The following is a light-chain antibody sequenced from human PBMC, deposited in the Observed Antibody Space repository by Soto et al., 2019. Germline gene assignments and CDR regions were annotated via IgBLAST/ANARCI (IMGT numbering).Light chain of an antibody. CDR1: SSDF. V-gene: IGLV2-23*01. CDR2: ERG. J-gene: IGLJ1*01. CDR3: CSYVPSGTYV. Sequence: QSALTQPASVSGSPGQSITISCAGTSSDFVSWYQQHPGKVPKLMISERGQRPSGVSNRFSGSKSGNTASLTISGLQAEDEADYFCCSYVPSGTYVFGSGTKLTVL.